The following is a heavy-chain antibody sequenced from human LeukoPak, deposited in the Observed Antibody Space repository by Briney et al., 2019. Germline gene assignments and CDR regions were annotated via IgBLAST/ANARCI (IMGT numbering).Heavy chain of an antibody. CDR3: AKVSYYDSSGFGY. CDR2: ISGSGGST. Sequence: PGGSLRLSCAASGFTLSDYWMSWVRQAPGKGLEWFSAISGSGGSTYYADSVKGRFTISRDNSKNTLYLQMNSLRAEDTAVYYCAKVSYYDSSGFGYWGQGTLVTVSS. CDR1: GFTLSDYW. V-gene: IGHV3-23*01. D-gene: IGHD3-22*01. J-gene: IGHJ4*02.